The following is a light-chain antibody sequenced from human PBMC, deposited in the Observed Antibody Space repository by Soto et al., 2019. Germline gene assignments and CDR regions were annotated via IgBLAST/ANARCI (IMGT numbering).Light chain of an antibody. CDR3: CSFAGTDTI. J-gene: IGLJ2*01. CDR1: SSDVGGYSH. Sequence: QSVLTQPRSVSGSPGQSVTISCTGSSSDVGGYSHVSWFQQHPGKAPKLMIYDVTKRPSGVPDRFSGSKSGNTASLTISGLQAEDESDYYCCSFAGTDTIFGGGTKLTVL. CDR2: DVT. V-gene: IGLV2-11*01.